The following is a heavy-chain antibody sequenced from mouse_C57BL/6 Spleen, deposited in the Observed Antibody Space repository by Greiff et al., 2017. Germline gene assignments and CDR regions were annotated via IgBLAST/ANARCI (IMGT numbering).Heavy chain of an antibody. V-gene: IGHV5-6*01. Sequence: EVQGVESGGDSVKPGGSLKLSCAASGFTFSSYGMSWVRQTPDKRLEWVATISSGGSYTYYPDSVKGRFTISRDNAKNTLYLQMSSLKSEDTAMYYCAMGTTAVGGFAYWGQGTLVTVSA. CDR3: AMGTTAVGGFAY. CDR2: ISSGGSYT. D-gene: IGHD1-2*01. CDR1: GFTFSSYG. J-gene: IGHJ3*01.